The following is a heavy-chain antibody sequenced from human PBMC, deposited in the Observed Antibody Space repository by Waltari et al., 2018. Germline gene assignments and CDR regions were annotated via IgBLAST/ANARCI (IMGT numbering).Heavy chain of an antibody. CDR1: GGSFSGYY. V-gene: IGHV4-34*01. J-gene: IGHJ4*02. D-gene: IGHD3-16*01. CDR3: ASSYPAVKGY. CDR2: INHSGST. Sequence: QVQLQQWGAGLLKPSETLSLTCAVYGGSFSGYYWSWIRQPPGKGLEWIGEINHSGSTNYNPSLKSRVTISVDTSKNQFSLKLSSVTAADTAEYYCASSYPAVKGYWGQGTLVTVSS.